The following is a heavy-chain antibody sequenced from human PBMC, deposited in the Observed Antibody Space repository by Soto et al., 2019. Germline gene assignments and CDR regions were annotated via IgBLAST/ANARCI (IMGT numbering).Heavy chain of an antibody. J-gene: IGHJ4*01. D-gene: IGHD4-17*01. V-gene: IGHV3-66*01. CDR2: IYRGGST. CDR1: GFTVSNNY. Sequence: SLRLSCAASGFTVSNNYMTWVRQAPGKGLEWVSVIYRGGSTYYADSVKGRFTISRDNSKNTLYLQMNSLRAEDTAVYYCARDPGGDNDYWGQGTLVTVSS. CDR3: ARDPGGDNDY.